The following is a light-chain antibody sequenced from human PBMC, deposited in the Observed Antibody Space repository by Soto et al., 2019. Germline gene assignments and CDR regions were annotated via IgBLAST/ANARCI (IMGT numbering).Light chain of an antibody. CDR3: QQLHGYPIT. V-gene: IGKV1-9*01. CDR1: QGIDTS. J-gene: IGKJ5*01. CDR2: AAS. Sequence: IRCTQSPSSLSASVGDRVTITCRASQGIDTSLAWYQQKPGKAPKLLIYAASNFQSGVPSRFSGSGSGTHFTLTISSLQPEDFATYYCQQLHGYPITFGQGTRLAI.